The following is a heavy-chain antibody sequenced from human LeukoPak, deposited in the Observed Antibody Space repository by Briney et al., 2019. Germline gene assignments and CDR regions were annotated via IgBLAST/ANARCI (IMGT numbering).Heavy chain of an antibody. V-gene: IGHV3-49*04. CDR3: TRVGTGRYSYFDY. CDR1: GFTFGDYA. Sequence: GGSLRLSCTASGFTFGDYAMSWVRQAPGKGPEWVGFIRTKPYGETTEYAASVKGRFSISRDDSKSVAYLQMNSLKTEDTAVYYCTRVGTGRYSYFDYWGQGTLVTVSS. CDR2: IRTKPYGETT. J-gene: IGHJ4*02. D-gene: IGHD1-26*01.